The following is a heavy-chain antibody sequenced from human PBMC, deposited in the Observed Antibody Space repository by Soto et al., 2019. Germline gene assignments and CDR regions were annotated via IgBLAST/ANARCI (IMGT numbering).Heavy chain of an antibody. D-gene: IGHD2-2*01. Sequence: QLQLQESGPGLVKPSETLSLTCTVSGGSISSSSYYWGWIRQPPGKGLEWIGSIYYSGSTYYNPSLKSRVTISVDTSKNQFSLKLSSVTAADTAVYYCARQDIVVVPARVAVAGPFDYWGQGTLVTVSS. CDR1: GGSISSSSYY. CDR2: IYYSGST. V-gene: IGHV4-39*01. CDR3: ARQDIVVVPARVAVAGPFDY. J-gene: IGHJ4*02.